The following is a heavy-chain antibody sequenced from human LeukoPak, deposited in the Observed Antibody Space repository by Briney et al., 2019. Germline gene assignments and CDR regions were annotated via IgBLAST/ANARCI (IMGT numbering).Heavy chain of an antibody. D-gene: IGHD3-22*01. J-gene: IGHJ4*02. Sequence: ASVKVSCKASGYTFTRYYLHWGRQAPGQGPGWVGGFNPNSGGRYYAQKFQGRVTMTRDTSISTAYMELSRLRSDDTAVYYCARDGYYDSSGYLALFDYWGQGTLVTVSS. CDR3: ARDGYYDSSGYLALFDY. CDR1: GYTFTRYY. V-gene: IGHV1-2*02. CDR2: FNPNSGGR.